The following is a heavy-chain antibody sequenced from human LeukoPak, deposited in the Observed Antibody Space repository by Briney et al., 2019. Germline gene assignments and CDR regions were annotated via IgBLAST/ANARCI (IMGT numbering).Heavy chain of an antibody. CDR2: IWYDGSNK. D-gene: IGHD4-17*01. V-gene: IGHV3-33*01. CDR1: GFTFSSYG. CDR3: ARRAVTVTTSWGAFDA. J-gene: IGHJ3*01. Sequence: GGSLRLSCAASGFTFSSYGMHWVRQAPGKGLEWVAVIWYDGSNKYYADSVRGRFTISRDNSKNTLYLQMNSLRAEDTALHYCARRAVTVTTSWGAFDAWGQGTMVTVSS.